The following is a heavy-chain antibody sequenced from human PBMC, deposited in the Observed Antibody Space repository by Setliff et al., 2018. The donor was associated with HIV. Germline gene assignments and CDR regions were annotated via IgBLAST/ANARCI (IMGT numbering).Heavy chain of an antibody. J-gene: IGHJ5*02. CDR1: GFTFSNYA. V-gene: IGHV3-23*01. CDR2: IYGSSGST. CDR3: AKGQDGLRYNWFDP. Sequence: PGGSLSLSCAASGFTFSNYAMSWVRQAPGKGREWVSAIYGSSGSTNYADSVKGRFTISRDNSKNMLYLQMNSLRAEDTAVYYCAKGQDGLRYNWFDPWGHGTLVTVSS.